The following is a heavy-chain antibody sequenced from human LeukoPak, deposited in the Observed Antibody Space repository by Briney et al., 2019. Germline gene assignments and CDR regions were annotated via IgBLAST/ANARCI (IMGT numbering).Heavy chain of an antibody. CDR2: IYPGDSDT. CDR3: ARYCSGGSCYWGGHNWFDP. J-gene: IGHJ5*02. CDR1: GYSFTSYW. D-gene: IGHD2-15*01. Sequence: GESLKISCKGSGYSFTSYWIGWVLHMPGKGLEWMGSIYPGDSDTRYSPSFQGQVTISADKSISTAYLQWSSLKASDTAMYYCARYCSGGSCYWGGHNWFDPWGQGTLVTVSS. V-gene: IGHV5-51*01.